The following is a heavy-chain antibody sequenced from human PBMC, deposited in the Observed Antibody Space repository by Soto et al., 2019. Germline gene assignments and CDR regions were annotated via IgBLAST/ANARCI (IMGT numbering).Heavy chain of an antibody. V-gene: IGHV3-15*07. CDR2: IKSKTDGGTA. Sequence: PGGSLRLSCAASGFTFSNAWMNWVRQAPGKGLEWVGRIKSKTDGGTADYAAPVKGRFTISRDDSKNTLYLQMNSLKTEDTAVYYCTTDLNVPAWQYSSYYYYYGMDVWGQGTTVTVSS. CDR1: GFTFSNAW. J-gene: IGHJ6*02. D-gene: IGHD5-18*01. CDR3: TTDLNVPAWQYSSYYYYYGMDV.